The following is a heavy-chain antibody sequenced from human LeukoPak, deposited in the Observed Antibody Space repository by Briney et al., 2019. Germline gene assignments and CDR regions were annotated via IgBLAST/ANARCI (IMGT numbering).Heavy chain of an antibody. Sequence: PSETLSLTCTVSGDSFSYFYWSWIRQPPGKGLEWIGYIYTSGSTNYNPSLKSRVTMSVDTSKNQFSLKLSSVTAADTAVYYCAREEKITMVRGVIIGGYWFDPWGQGTLVTVSS. J-gene: IGHJ5*02. D-gene: IGHD3-10*01. CDR3: AREEKITMVRGVIIGGYWFDP. CDR2: IYTSGST. V-gene: IGHV4-4*08. CDR1: GDSFSYFY.